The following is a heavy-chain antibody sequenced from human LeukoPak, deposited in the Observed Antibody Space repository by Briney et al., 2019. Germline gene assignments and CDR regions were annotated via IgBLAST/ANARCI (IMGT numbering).Heavy chain of an antibody. CDR3: ARSGSSGEDRFLEWLLYVF. D-gene: IGHD3-3*01. Sequence: ASVKVSCKASGYTFTSYVISWVRQAPGQGLEWMGWINSYNGNTHYAQKIHGRVTMTTDTSTTTAYMELRSLRSDDSALYYCARSGSSGEDRFLEWLLYVFWGQGTLVTVSS. J-gene: IGHJ4*02. V-gene: IGHV1-18*04. CDR1: GYTFTSYV. CDR2: INSYNGNT.